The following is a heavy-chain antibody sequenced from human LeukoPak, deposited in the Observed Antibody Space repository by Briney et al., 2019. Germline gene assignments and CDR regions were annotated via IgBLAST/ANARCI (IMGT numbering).Heavy chain of an antibody. J-gene: IGHJ3*02. CDR1: GFTFNDYY. CDR2: ISTSGSTI. D-gene: IGHD5-24*01. CDR3: AKDSGVGMATTFSILDI. Sequence: GGSLRLSCAASGFTFNDYYVSWIRLAPGKGLEWVSYISTSGSTIYYADSVKGRFTISRDNAKNSLYLQMNSLRAEDTAVYYCAKDSGVGMATTFSILDIWGQGTMVTVSS. V-gene: IGHV3-11*04.